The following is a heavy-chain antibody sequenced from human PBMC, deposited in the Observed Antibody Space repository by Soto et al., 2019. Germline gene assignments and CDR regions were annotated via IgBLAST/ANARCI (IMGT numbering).Heavy chain of an antibody. Sequence: PGGSLRLSCAASVLTFSSYGMHWVRQAPGKGLEWVAVISYDGSNKYYADSVKGRFTISRDNSKNTLYLQMNSLRAEDTAVYYCAKWRGSRQLAPFDYWGQGTLVTVSS. CDR1: VLTFSSYG. V-gene: IGHV3-30*18. J-gene: IGHJ4*02. D-gene: IGHD6-13*01. CDR2: ISYDGSNK. CDR3: AKWRGSRQLAPFDY.